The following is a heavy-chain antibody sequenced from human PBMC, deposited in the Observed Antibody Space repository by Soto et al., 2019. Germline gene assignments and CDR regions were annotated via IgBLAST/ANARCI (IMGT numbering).Heavy chain of an antibody. CDR2: ISSSSSYI. CDR3: ARHGSGYDYYYMDV. CDR1: GFPISSYI. Sequence: PGGSMRLSCAASGFPISSYIRNWVRQATGKGLEWVSSISSSSSYIYYADSVKGRFTISRDNAKNSLYLQMNSLRAEDTAVYYCARHGSGYDYYYMDVWGKGTTVTVSS. D-gene: IGHD6-19*01. V-gene: IGHV3-21*01. J-gene: IGHJ6*03.